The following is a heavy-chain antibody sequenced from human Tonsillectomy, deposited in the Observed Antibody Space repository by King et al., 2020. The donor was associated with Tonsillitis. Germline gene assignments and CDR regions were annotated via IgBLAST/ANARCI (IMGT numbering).Heavy chain of an antibody. CDR1: GFTFSSYS. Sequence: EVQLGESGGGLVQPGGSLRLSCTASGFTFSSYSMNWVRQAPGKGLEWVSFISGSSSRIYYTDSVKGRFTISRDNGENSLYLQMNSLRAEDTAVYYCAREEPAALAFDIWGQGTMVTVSS. CDR2: ISGSSSRI. J-gene: IGHJ3*02. V-gene: IGHV3-48*01. CDR3: AREEPAALAFDI. D-gene: IGHD6-13*01.